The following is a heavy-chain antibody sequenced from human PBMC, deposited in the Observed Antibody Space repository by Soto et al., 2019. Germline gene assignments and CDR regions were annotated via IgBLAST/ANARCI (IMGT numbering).Heavy chain of an antibody. D-gene: IGHD5-12*01. CDR1: GFTFSDYY. CDR2: ISSSSSYT. CDR3: EGSNGYNWNY. V-gene: IGHV3-11*06. Sequence: VRLSCAASGFTFSDYYISWIRQAPGKGLEWVSYISSSSSYTNYADSVKGRFTISRDNAKNLLYLQMNSLRAEDTAVYYCEGSNGYNWNYWGQGTLVTVSS. J-gene: IGHJ4*02.